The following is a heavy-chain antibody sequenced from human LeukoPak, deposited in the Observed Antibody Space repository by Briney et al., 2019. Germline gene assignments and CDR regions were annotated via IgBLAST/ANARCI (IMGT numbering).Heavy chain of an antibody. CDR1: GYTSTGYY. CDR3: ARIGLTSDPFDY. J-gene: IGHJ4*02. V-gene: IGHV1-2*02. CDR2: INPNSGGT. Sequence: ASVKVSCKASGYTSTGYYMHWVRQAPGQGLEWMGWINPNSGGTNYAQKFQGRVTMTRDTSISTAYMELSRLRSDDTAVYYCARIGLTSDPFDYWGQGTLVTVSS. D-gene: IGHD3-9*01.